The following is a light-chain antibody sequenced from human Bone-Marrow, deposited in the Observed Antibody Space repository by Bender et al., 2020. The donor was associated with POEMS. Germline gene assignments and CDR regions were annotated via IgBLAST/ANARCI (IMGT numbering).Light chain of an antibody. J-gene: IGLJ3*02. CDR1: RSDIGTYNL. Sequence: QSALTQPASVSGSPGQSITISCTGTRSDIGTYNLVSWYQQHPGKAPKLLIYEVRKRPSGVSNRFSGSKSDNTASLTISGLQAEDEADFYCCSYADNSVWVFGGGTKLTVL. CDR2: EVR. V-gene: IGLV2-23*02. CDR3: CSYADNSVWV.